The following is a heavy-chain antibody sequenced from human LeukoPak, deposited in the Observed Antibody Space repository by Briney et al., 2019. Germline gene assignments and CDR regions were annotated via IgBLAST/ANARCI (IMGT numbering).Heavy chain of an antibody. CDR1: GYTFTSYY. V-gene: IGHV1-46*01. Sequence: ASVKVSCKASGYTFTSYYLHWVRQAPGQGLEWMGVINPSAGRTSYAQKFQGRVTMTRDMSTSTAYMELSSLRSEDTAVYYCASGYCGGACQLGGVDMWGQGTMVTVSS. CDR2: INPSAGRT. D-gene: IGHD2-21*02. J-gene: IGHJ3*02. CDR3: ASGYCGGACQLGGVDM.